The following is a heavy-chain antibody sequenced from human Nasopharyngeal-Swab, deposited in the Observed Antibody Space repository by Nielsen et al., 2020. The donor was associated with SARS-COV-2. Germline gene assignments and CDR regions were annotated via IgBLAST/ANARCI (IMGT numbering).Heavy chain of an antibody. Sequence: VRQAPGEGLEWVSYISGSGNTIYYADSVKGRFTMSRDNAKNSLYLQMNSLRAEDTAVYYCARDWRYSEYWGQGTLVTVSS. V-gene: IGHV3-48*03. CDR3: ARDWRYSEY. CDR2: ISGSGNTI. D-gene: IGHD3-3*01. J-gene: IGHJ4*02.